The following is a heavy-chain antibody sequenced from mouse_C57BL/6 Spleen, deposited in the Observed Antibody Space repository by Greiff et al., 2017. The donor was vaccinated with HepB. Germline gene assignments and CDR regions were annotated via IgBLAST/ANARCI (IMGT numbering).Heavy chain of an antibody. V-gene: IGHV1-7*01. CDR1: GYTFTSYW. CDR2: INPSSGYT. Sequence: VQRVESGAELAKPGASVKLSCKASGYTFTSYWMHWVKQRPGQGLEWIGYINPSSGYTKYNQKFKDKATLTADKSSSTAYMQLSSLTYEDSAVYYCARFSYYDYWYFDVWGTGTTVTVSS. J-gene: IGHJ1*03. CDR3: ARFSYYDYWYFDV. D-gene: IGHD2-4*01.